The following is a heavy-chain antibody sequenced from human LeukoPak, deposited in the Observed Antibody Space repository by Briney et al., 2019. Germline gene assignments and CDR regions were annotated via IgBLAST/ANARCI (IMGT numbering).Heavy chain of an antibody. V-gene: IGHV3-33*01. CDR3: ARNIYFYGDYVIDY. Sequence: GGSLRLSCAASGFTFSNYAMHWVRQAPGKGLEWVAVIWYDGSNKYYADSVKGRFTISRDNSKNTLYLQMNSLRAEDTAVYYCARNIYFYGDYVIDYWGQGTLVTVSS. D-gene: IGHD4-17*01. CDR2: IWYDGSNK. CDR1: GFTFSNYA. J-gene: IGHJ4*02.